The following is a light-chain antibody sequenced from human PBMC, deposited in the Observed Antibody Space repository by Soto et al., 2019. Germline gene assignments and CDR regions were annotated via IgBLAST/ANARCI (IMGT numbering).Light chain of an antibody. V-gene: IGLV1-40*01. J-gene: IGLJ2*01. CDR2: SDN. CDR3: QSYDNSLNHVV. Sequence: QSVLTQPPSVSGAPGQRVTIPCTGSSSNIGSFYDVHWYQQLPGTVPKLLIYSDNNRPSGVPDRFSGSKSGTAASLAITGLQAEDEADYYCQSYDNSLNHVVFGGGTML. CDR1: SSNIGSFYD.